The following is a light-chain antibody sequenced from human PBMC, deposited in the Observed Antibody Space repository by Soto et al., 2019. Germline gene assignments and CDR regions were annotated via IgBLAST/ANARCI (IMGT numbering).Light chain of an antibody. CDR2: DVV. Sequence: QSALTQPASVSGSPGQSITISCTGTSTDVGAYNYVSWYQQHTDKAPKLMIYDVVNRPSGVSNRFSGSKSGSTASLSISGLQPEDAADYYCASSTSSSSVVFGGGTQLTVL. J-gene: IGLJ2*01. CDR3: ASSTSSSSVV. CDR1: STDVGAYNY. V-gene: IGLV2-14*01.